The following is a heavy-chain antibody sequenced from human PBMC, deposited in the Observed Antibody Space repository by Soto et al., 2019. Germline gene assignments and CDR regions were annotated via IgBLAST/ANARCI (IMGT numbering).Heavy chain of an antibody. D-gene: IGHD6-13*01. CDR3: ARDPLTAGSYYFDY. CDR1: GFTVSSKY. Sequence: SLRLSCAASGFTVSSKYMSWVRQAPGKGLEWVSLIQSGGPTYYADSVKGRFTISRDTSENTLYLQMNSLRAEDTAVYYCARDPLTAGSYYFDYWGKGTLVTVSS. CDR2: IQSGGPT. V-gene: IGHV3-66*01. J-gene: IGHJ4*02.